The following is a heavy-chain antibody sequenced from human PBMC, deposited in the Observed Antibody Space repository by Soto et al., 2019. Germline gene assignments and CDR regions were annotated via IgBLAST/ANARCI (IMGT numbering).Heavy chain of an antibody. D-gene: IGHD3-22*01. J-gene: IGHJ6*02. CDR3: ARDLRADYYDSSGYLPFGMDV. CDR2: INPSGGST. Sequence: ASVKVSCKASGYTFTSYYMHWLRQAPGQGLEWMGIINPSGGSTSYAQKFQGRVTMTRDTSTSTVYMELSSLRSEDTAVYYCARDLRADYYDSSGYLPFGMDVWGQGTTVTVSS. V-gene: IGHV1-46*01. CDR1: GYTFTSYY.